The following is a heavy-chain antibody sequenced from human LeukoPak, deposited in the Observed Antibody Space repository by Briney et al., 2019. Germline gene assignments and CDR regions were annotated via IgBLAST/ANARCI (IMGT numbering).Heavy chain of an antibody. CDR2: IIPIFGTA. J-gene: IGHJ4*02. V-gene: IGHV1-69*05. Sequence: PGSSVKVSCKASGGTFSSYAISWVRQAPGQGLEWMGGIIPIFGTANYAQKFQGRVTITTDESTSTAYMELSSLRSEDTAVYYCARDPRPSYDSSDYYYPGDYWGQGTLVTVSS. CDR3: ARDPRPSYDSSDYYYPGDY. D-gene: IGHD3-22*01. CDR1: GGTFSSYA.